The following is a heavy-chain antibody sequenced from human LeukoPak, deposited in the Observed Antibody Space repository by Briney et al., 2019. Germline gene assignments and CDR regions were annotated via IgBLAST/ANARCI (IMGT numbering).Heavy chain of an antibody. J-gene: IGHJ5*02. Sequence: SETLSLTCTVSAGSISSYYWSWIRQPPGKGLEWIGYIYHSGTTKYNPSLKSRVTISVDTSKNQFSLKMSSVTAADTAVYYCAGDRGGNWFDPWGQGTLVTVFS. CDR3: AGDRGGNWFDP. D-gene: IGHD2-15*01. CDR2: IYHSGTT. CDR1: AGSISSYY. V-gene: IGHV4-59*01.